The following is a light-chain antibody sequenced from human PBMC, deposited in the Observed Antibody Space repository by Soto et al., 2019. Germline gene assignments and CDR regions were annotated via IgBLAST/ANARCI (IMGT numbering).Light chain of an antibody. V-gene: IGKV3-20*01. CDR3: QQYGGSPRYT. J-gene: IGKJ2*01. CDR1: QSVSSTY. CDR2: AAS. Sequence: EIVLTQSPGTLSLSPGERATLSCRASQSVSSTYLAWYQQKPGQAPRLVIYAASTRATGIPDRFSGSGPGTDFTLTISRLEPEDFAVYYCQQYGGSPRYTFGQGTKLEIK.